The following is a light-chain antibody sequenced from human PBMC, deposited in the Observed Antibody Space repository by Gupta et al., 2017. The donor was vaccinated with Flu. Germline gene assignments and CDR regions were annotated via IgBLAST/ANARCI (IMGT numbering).Light chain of an antibody. V-gene: IGKV1-5*03. CDR1: ESVNMW. CDR2: ETS. CDR3: QHYNSYSVFA. Sequence: PSALSASVGDRVTITCRASESVNMWLAWYQQKPGKAPKMLIYETSNLEGGVPSRFSGSGSGTEFTLTISSLQPDDFATYYCQHYNSYSVFAFGPGTKVDI. J-gene: IGKJ3*01.